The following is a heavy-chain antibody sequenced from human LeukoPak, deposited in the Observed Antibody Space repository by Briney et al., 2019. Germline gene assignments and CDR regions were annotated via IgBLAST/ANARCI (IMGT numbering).Heavy chain of an antibody. CDR2: IYYSGST. CDR1: GGSISSSSYY. D-gene: IGHD2-21*01. CDR3: ARQSDWNWFDP. J-gene: IGHJ5*02. V-gene: IGHV4-39*01. Sequence: PSETLSLTCTVSGGSISSSSYYWGWIRQPPGKGLEWIGSIYYSGSTYYNPSLKSRVTISVDTSKNQFSLKLSSVTAADTAVYYCARQSDWNWFDPWGQGTLVTVSS.